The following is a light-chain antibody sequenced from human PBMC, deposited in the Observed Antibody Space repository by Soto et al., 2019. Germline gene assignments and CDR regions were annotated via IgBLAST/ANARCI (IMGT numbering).Light chain of an antibody. Sequence: QSVLTQPASVSGSPGQSITISCTGTSSDVGGYNYVSWYQQHPGKAPKLMIYEVSNRPSGVSNRFSGSKSGNTASLTISGLQAEDEADYYFSSYTSSSVLFGGGTKLTVL. J-gene: IGLJ2*01. V-gene: IGLV2-14*01. CDR2: EVS. CDR1: SSDVGGYNY. CDR3: SSYTSSSVL.